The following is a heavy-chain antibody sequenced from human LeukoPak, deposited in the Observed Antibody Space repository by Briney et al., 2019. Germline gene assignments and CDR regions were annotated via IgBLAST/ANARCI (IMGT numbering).Heavy chain of an antibody. CDR3: ARERTTIVSGTTIGAH. J-gene: IGHJ4*02. D-gene: IGHD2/OR15-2a*01. V-gene: IGHV3-48*03. Sequence: GGSLRLSCAASGFTFSSYEMNWVRQAPGKGLEWISYIIGSGDITYYADSVKGRFTISRDNAKNSLYLQMNNLRAGDTAVYYCARERTTIVSGTTIGAHWGQGTLVTVSS. CDR1: GFTFSSYE. CDR2: IIGSGDIT.